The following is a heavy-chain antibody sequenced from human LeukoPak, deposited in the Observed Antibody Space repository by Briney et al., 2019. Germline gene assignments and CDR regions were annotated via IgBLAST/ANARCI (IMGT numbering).Heavy chain of an antibody. D-gene: IGHD2-2*01. CDR3: TTDPALGY. Sequence: GGSLRLSCAASGFTFSTYTMNWIRQAPGKGLEWVSGSIGSGGSAFYADSVKGRFSISRDTSKNTLYLQMNSLRAEDTAVYFCTTDPALGYWGQGTLVTVSS. J-gene: IGHJ4*02. V-gene: IGHV3-23*01. CDR1: GFTFSTYT. CDR2: SIGSGGSA.